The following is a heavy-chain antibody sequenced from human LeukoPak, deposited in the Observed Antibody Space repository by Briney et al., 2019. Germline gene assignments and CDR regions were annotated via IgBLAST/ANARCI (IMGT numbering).Heavy chain of an antibody. V-gene: IGHV1-2*02. D-gene: IGHD2-2*03. CDR3: ARDVGYCSSTSCYAYLKTLNYFDY. J-gene: IGHJ4*02. CDR1: GYTFTGYY. Sequence: ASVKVSCKASGYTFTGYYMHWVRQAPGQGLEWMGWINPNSGGTNYAQKFQGRVTMTRDTSISTAYMDLSRLRSDDTAVYFCARDVGYCSSTSCYAYLKTLNYFDYWGQGTLVTVSS. CDR2: INPNSGGT.